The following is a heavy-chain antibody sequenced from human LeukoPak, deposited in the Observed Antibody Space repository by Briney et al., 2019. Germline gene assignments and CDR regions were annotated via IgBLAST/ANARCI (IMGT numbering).Heavy chain of an antibody. J-gene: IGHJ4*02. CDR3: ARDRPKYYYDSSPDY. CDR1: GFTFSSYS. CDR2: ISSSSSYI. V-gene: IGHV3-21*01. Sequence: GGSLRLSCAASGFTFSSYSMNWVRQAPGEGLEWVSSISSSSSYIYYADSVKGRFTISRDNAKNSLYLQMNSLRAEDTAVYYCARDRPKYYYDSSPDYWGQGTLVTVSP. D-gene: IGHD3-22*01.